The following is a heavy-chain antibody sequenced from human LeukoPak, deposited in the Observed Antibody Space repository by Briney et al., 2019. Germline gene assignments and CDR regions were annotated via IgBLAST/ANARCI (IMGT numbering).Heavy chain of an antibody. D-gene: IGHD1-26*01. CDR1: GYTFTAYY. Sequence: ASVKVSCKATGYTFTAYYMHWVRQAPGQGLEWMGLINPSGSDTVYAQKFRGRLTMTRDMSTSTDYMELSSLRFDDTAVYYCARDNSVGDTAWWFDPWGQGTLVTVSS. J-gene: IGHJ5*02. V-gene: IGHV1-46*01. CDR2: INPSGSDT. CDR3: ARDNSVGDTAWWFDP.